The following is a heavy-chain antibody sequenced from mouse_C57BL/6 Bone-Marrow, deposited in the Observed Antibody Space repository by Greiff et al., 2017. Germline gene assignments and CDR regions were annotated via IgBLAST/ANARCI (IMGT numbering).Heavy chain of an antibody. CDR2: INTNHGGT. J-gene: IGHJ4*01. D-gene: IGHD2-5*01. CDR1: GYTFNDYN. CDR3: ARSKAMDY. Sequence: VQLQQSGPELVKPGASVKIPCKASGYTFNDYNMDWVKQSHGKSLEWIGDINTNHGGTIYNQKIKGKATFTVEKSSSTAYMELRSLTSEDTAVNYCARSKAMDYWGQGTSVTVSS. V-gene: IGHV1-18*01.